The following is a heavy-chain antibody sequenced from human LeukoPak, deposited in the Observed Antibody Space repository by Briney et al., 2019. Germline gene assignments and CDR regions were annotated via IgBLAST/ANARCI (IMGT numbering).Heavy chain of an antibody. J-gene: IGHJ4*02. D-gene: IGHD1-26*01. CDR2: IIPILGIA. CDR3: ARVGIVGATKDY. V-gene: IGHV1-69*04. CDR1: GGTFSSYA. Sequence: SVKVSCKTSGGTFSSYAISWVRQAPGQGLEWMGRIIPILGIANYAQKFQGRVTITADKSTSTAYMELSSLRSEDTAVYYCARVGIVGATKDYWGQGTLVTVSS.